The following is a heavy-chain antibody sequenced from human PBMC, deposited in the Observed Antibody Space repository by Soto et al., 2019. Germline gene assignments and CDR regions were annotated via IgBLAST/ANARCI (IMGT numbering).Heavy chain of an antibody. J-gene: IGHJ4*02. Sequence: EVQLVESGGGLVQPGGSLRLSCSVSGFTFNSAWMSWVRQAPGKGLEWVVNINQDGNEKFYVDSVMGRFTISRDNAKNSLFLQMNSLRVEDTAVYYCASTAVAARYFDYWGRGTLVTVSS. CDR3: ASTAVAARYFDY. CDR2: INQDGNEK. D-gene: IGHD6-6*01. V-gene: IGHV3-7*03. CDR1: GFTFNSAW.